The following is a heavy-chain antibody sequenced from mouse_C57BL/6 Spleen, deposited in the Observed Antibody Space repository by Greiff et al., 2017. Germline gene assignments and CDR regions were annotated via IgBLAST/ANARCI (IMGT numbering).Heavy chain of an antibody. J-gene: IGHJ2*01. V-gene: IGHV2-2*01. CDR1: GFSLTSYG. CDR3: ARGITTVVGNYFDY. CDR2: IWSGGST. D-gene: IGHD1-1*01. Sequence: VQLQQSGPGLVQPSQSLSITCTVSGFSLTSYGVHWVRQSPGKGLEWLGVIWSGGSTDYNAAFISRLSISKDNSKSQVFFKMNSLQADDTAIYYCARGITTVVGNYFDYWGQGTTLTVSS.